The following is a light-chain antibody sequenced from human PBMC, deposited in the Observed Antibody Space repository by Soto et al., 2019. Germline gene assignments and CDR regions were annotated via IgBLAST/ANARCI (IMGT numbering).Light chain of an antibody. CDR3: QQYNTYPLT. CDR1: QSISTW. CDR2: DAS. V-gene: IGKV1-5*01. Sequence: DIQMTQSPSTLSASVGDRVTITCRASQSISTWLAWYQHKPGKAPKLLIYDASSLESGVPSRFSGSESGTEFTLTISSLQPDDFATYYCQQYNTYPLTVGGGTKVEIK. J-gene: IGKJ4*01.